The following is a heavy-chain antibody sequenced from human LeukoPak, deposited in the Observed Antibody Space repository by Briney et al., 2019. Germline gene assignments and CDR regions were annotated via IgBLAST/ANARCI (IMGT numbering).Heavy chain of an antibody. CDR2: IIPILGIA. CDR3: AREELGSLIKLDH. J-gene: IGHJ4*02. D-gene: IGHD3-3*02. V-gene: IGHV1-69*04. CDR1: GGTFMRHS. Sequence: AASVKVSCKASGGTFMRHSISWVRQAPGQGLEWMGRIIPILGIASYAQKFQGRVTITADKATRTAYMELRSLRSEDTAVYYCAREELGSLIKLDHWGQGSLVTVSS.